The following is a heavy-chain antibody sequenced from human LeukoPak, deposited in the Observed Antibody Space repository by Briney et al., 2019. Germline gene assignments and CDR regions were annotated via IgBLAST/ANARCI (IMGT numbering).Heavy chain of an antibody. CDR3: ARDPYGTGAFDY. CDR2: VYTGGST. D-gene: IGHD1-1*01. V-gene: IGHV3-66*01. J-gene: IGHJ4*02. Sequence: PGGSLRLSCAASGFTFSSYSMNWVRQALGKGLEWVSVVYTGGSTYYADSVKGRFTISRDNPKNTVYLQVNSLRAEDTAVYYCARDPYGTGAFDYWGQGTQVTVSS. CDR1: GFTFSSYS.